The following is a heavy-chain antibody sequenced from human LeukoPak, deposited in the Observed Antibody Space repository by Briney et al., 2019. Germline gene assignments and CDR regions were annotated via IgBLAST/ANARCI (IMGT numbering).Heavy chain of an antibody. Sequence: ASVKVSCKASGYTFTGYYIHLVRQAPGQGLEWMGRINPNSGGTNYAQKFQGRVTMTRDTSISTAYMGLSRLRSDDTAVYYCARDNLLDAFDIWGQGTMVTVSS. V-gene: IGHV1-2*06. J-gene: IGHJ3*02. CDR3: ARDNLLDAFDI. CDR1: GYTFTGYY. CDR2: INPNSGGT.